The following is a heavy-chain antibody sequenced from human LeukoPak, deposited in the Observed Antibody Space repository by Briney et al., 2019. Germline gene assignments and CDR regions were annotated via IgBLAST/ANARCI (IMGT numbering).Heavy chain of an antibody. Sequence: GGSLRLSCAASGFIFSSYWMHWVRQAPGKGLVWVSRIKSDGSSTNYADSVKGRFTISRDNAKNTVYLQMNSLRDEDTAVYYCASAVGATTANYYNAMDVWGQGTTVTVSS. CDR3: ASAVGATTANYYNAMDV. D-gene: IGHD1-26*01. CDR2: IKSDGSST. V-gene: IGHV3-74*01. J-gene: IGHJ6*02. CDR1: GFIFSSYW.